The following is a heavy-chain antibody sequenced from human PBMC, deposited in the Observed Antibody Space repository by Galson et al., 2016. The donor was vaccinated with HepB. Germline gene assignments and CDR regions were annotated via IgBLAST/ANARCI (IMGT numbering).Heavy chain of an antibody. CDR2: DSMDGRRK. D-gene: IGHD2/OR15-2a*01. V-gene: IGHV3-30*18. CDR3: AKRHEYCPAVGCSVDY. CDR1: GFIFRNYG. J-gene: IGHJ4*02. Sequence: SLRLSCAGSGFIFRNYGMHWVRQAPGKGLEWVAVDSMDGRRKFYADSVKGRFTISRDNSNNMLFLQMSSLRADDTAVYYCAKRHEYCPAVGCSVDYWGQGTLVSVSS.